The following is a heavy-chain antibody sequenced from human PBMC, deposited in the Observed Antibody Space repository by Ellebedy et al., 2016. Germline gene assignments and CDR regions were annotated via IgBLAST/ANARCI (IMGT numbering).Heavy chain of an antibody. V-gene: IGHV3-72*01. CDR2: TRNKANGYTL. CDR1: GFSISDHY. J-gene: IGHJ6*03. Sequence: GGSLRLSXAASGFSISDHYMDWVRQAPGKGLEWVGRTRNKANGYTLQYAASVKGRFTISRDDSKNSLYLQMNYLNTEDTAVYFCARNIYTGTYHMDVWGEGTTVTVSS. CDR3: ARNIYTGTYHMDV. D-gene: IGHD1-26*01.